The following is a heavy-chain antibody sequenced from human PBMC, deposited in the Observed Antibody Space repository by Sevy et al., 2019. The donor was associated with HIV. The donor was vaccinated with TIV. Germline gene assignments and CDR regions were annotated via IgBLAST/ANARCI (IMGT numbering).Heavy chain of an antibody. J-gene: IGHJ4*02. Sequence: SETLSLTCTVSGGSISSGNYYWSWIRQPAGKGLEWIGRIYTSASTNCIPSLRSRVTISVDTSKNQFSLKLSSVTAADTAVYYCARESGDCSSTSCYEGVFDYWGQGTLVTVSS. CDR3: ARESGDCSSTSCYEGVFDY. CDR2: IYTSAST. CDR1: GGSISSGNYY. V-gene: IGHV4-61*02. D-gene: IGHD2-2*01.